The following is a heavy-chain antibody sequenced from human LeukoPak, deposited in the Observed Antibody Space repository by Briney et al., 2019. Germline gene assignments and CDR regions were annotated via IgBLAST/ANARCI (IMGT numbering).Heavy chain of an antibody. J-gene: IGHJ6*03. CDR2: ISGSGGST. CDR1: GFTFSSYS. Sequence: GGSLRLSCAASGFTFSSYSMNWVRQAPGKGLEWVSAISGSGGSTYYADSVKGRFTISRDNSKNTLYLQMNSLRAEDTAVYYCAKGYAPLKISARAGSKAPNYYYYMDVWGKGTTVTISS. CDR3: AKGYAPLKISARAGSKAPNYYYYMDV. V-gene: IGHV3-23*01. D-gene: IGHD3-9*01.